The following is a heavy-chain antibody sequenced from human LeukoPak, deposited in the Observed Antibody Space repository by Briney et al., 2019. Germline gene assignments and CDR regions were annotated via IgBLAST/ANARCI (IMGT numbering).Heavy chain of an antibody. CDR3: ARGPRPTGYSSSWVFDY. Sequence: GGSLRVSCAASGFTFSSYGMHWVRQAPGKGLEWVALISYDGSNKYYADSVKGRFAISRDNAKNTLYLQMNSLRAEDTAVYYCARGPRPTGYSSSWVFDYWGQGTLVTVSS. J-gene: IGHJ4*02. D-gene: IGHD6-13*01. CDR2: ISYDGSNK. V-gene: IGHV3-30*03. CDR1: GFTFSSYG.